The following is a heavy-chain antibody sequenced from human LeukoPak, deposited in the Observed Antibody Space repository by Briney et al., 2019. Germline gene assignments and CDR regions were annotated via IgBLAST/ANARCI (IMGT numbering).Heavy chain of an antibody. D-gene: IGHD3-3*01. CDR3: ARVLRFLEWPLFDP. CDR1: GFTFSSYS. Sequence: PGGSLRLSCAASGFTFSSYSMNWVRQAPGKGLEWVSYISIGSDTIYYADSVKGRFTISRDNAKNSLYLQMNSLRAEDTAVYYCARVLRFLEWPLFDPWGQGTLVTVSS. J-gene: IGHJ5*02. V-gene: IGHV3-48*04. CDR2: ISIGSDTI.